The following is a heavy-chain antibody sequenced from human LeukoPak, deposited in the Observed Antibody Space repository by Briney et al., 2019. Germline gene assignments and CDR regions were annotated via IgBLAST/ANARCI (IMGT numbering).Heavy chain of an antibody. J-gene: IGHJ3*02. Sequence: RESLKISCKGSGYSFTSYWIGWVRQMPGKGLEWMGIIYPGDSDTRYSPSFQGQVTISADKSISTAYLQWSSLKASDTAMYYCARLSYDSSGYGGDAFDIWGQGTMVTVSS. D-gene: IGHD3-22*01. CDR1: GYSFTSYW. CDR2: IYPGDSDT. V-gene: IGHV5-51*01. CDR3: ARLSYDSSGYGGDAFDI.